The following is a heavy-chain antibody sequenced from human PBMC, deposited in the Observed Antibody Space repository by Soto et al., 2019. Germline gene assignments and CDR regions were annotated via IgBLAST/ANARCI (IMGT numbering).Heavy chain of an antibody. J-gene: IGHJ4*02. CDR2: ISGSGGST. Sequence: GGSLRLSCAASGFTFSSYAMSWVRQAPGKGLEWVSAISGSGGSTYYADSVKGRFTISRDNSKNTLYLQMDSLRAEDTAAYYCAKDREYSYGPSTNWGQGTLVTVSS. V-gene: IGHV3-23*01. CDR3: AKDREYSYGPSTN. D-gene: IGHD5-18*01. CDR1: GFTFSSYA.